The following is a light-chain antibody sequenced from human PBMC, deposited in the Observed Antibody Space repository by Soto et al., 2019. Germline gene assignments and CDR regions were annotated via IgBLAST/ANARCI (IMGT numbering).Light chain of an antibody. CDR1: QSVSNNY. CDR3: QQYGTSTRT. V-gene: IGKV3-20*01. J-gene: IGKJ1*01. CDR2: GAS. Sequence: EVVLTQSPVTLSLSPGERATLSCRASQSVSNNYLAWYQQKPGQAPRILIYGASRRATGIPDRFSGGGSGTDCTITISRLENEDGAVYYCQQYGTSTRTFGQGTKVDIK.